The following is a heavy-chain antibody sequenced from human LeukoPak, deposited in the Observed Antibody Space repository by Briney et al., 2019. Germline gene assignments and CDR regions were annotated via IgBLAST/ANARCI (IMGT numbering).Heavy chain of an antibody. CDR3: ARDWWLLGNDAFDI. V-gene: IGHV1-69*04. J-gene: IGHJ3*02. CDR1: GGTFISYA. Sequence: SVKVSCKASGGTFISYAISWVRQAPGQGREWMGRIIPILGKANYAQKFQGRVTITADKSTTTAYMELSSLRSEDTAVYYCARDWWLLGNDAFDIWGQGTMVTVSS. CDR2: IIPILGKA. D-gene: IGHD2-21*01.